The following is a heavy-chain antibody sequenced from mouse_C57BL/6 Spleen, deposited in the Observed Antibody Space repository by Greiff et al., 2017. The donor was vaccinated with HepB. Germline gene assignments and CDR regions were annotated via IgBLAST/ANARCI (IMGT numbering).Heavy chain of an antibody. D-gene: IGHD1-3*01. J-gene: IGHJ2*01. CDR1: GYAFSSYW. CDR2: IYPGDGDT. V-gene: IGHV1-80*01. Sequence: VQLVESGAELVKPGASVKISCKASGYAFSSYWMNWVKQRPGKGLEWIGQIYPGDGDTNYNGKFKGKATLTADKSSSTAYMQLSSLTSEDSAVYFCARISQKYYFDYWGQGTTLTVSS. CDR3: ARISQKYYFDY.